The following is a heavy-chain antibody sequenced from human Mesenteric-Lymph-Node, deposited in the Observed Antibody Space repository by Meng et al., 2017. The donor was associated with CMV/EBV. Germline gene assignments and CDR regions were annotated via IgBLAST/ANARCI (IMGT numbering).Heavy chain of an antibody. CDR2: IYRNGRT. V-gene: IGHV4-61*01. CDR1: GDSVTRAFAY. D-gene: IGHD6-19*01. Sequence: CTVSGDSVTRAFAYWSWIRQTPEKGLEFIAYIYRNGRTTYNPSLESRVTMSLDTSRNQFSLKLTSVTAADTAVYFCTRYSRGWYFDSWGQGSLVTVSS. J-gene: IGHJ4*02. CDR3: TRYSRGWYFDS.